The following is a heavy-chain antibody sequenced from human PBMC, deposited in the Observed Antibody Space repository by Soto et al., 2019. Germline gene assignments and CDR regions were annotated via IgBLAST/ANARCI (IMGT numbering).Heavy chain of an antibody. CDR3: ARHRQWRLDPPRFDP. Sequence: QLQLQESGPGLVKPSETLSLTCTVSGGSISSSSYYWGWIRQPPGKGLEWIGSIYYSGSTYYNPSLMSRVTISVDTSKNQFSLKLSSVTAADTAVYYCARHRQWRLDPPRFDPWGQGTLVTVSS. D-gene: IGHD6-19*01. V-gene: IGHV4-39*01. CDR1: GGSISSSSYY. J-gene: IGHJ5*02. CDR2: IYYSGST.